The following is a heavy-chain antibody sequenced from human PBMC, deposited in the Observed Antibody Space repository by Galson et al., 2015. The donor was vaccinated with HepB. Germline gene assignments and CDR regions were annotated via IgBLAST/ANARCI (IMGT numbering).Heavy chain of an antibody. CDR1: GFRFSDYY. Sequence: SLRLSCAASGFRFSDYYMAWIRQAPGKGLEWISYISTSSDYTNYADSVKGRFTISKDNAKNSLFLQMNSLRAEDTAVYYCARDGSIGSTSYGMDVWGQGTTVTVSS. J-gene: IGHJ6*02. CDR3: ARDGSIGSTSYGMDV. V-gene: IGHV3-11*06. CDR2: ISTSSDYT. D-gene: IGHD2-2*01.